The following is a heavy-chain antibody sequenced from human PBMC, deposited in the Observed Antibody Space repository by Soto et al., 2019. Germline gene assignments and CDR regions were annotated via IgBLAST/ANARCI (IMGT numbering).Heavy chain of an antibody. CDR1: GGTFSSYA. CDR2: IIPIFGTA. V-gene: IGHV1-69*06. J-gene: IGHJ4*02. CDR3: AISTGTTAGYYFDY. D-gene: IGHD1-7*01. Sequence: QVQLVQSGAEVKKPGSSVKVSCKASGGTFSSYAISWVRQAPGQGLEWMGGIIPIFGTANYAQKFQGRVTITAEKSAGTAYMELSSLGSEDTAVYYCAISTGTTAGYYFDYWGQGTLVTVSS.